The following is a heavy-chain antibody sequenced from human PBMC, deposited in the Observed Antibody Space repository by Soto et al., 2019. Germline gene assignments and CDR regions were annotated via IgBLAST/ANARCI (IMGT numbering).Heavy chain of an antibody. CDR3: ARRLIDNWNQGHAFDF. Sequence: QLQLQESGPGLVKPAETLSLKCAVSGGSVSSGNYFWAGSASPQGRGWSGLEIFTIMGTPTTARPSRVESPCPLTRPRTSFSLRLTSVTATDTAVYYCARRLIDNWNQGHAFDFWGQGTLVTVSS. D-gene: IGHD1-20*01. CDR2: FTIMGTP. J-gene: IGHJ3*01. CDR1: GGSVSSGNYF. V-gene: IGHV4-39*01.